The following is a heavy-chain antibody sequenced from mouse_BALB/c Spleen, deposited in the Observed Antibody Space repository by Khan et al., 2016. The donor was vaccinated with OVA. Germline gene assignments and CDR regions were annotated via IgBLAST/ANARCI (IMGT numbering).Heavy chain of an antibody. Sequence: QIQLVQSGAELAKPGASVKMSCKASGYTFTSYWMHWVKQRPGQGLEWIGYINPSTDYTDYNQKFKDKATLTVDKSSSTAYMQLTSLTSEDSAVYYCVNHGSSSDWFTYWGQGTLVTVSA. D-gene: IGHD1-1*01. CDR3: VNHGSSSDWFTY. CDR1: GYTFTSYW. V-gene: IGHV1-7*01. J-gene: IGHJ3*01. CDR2: INPSTDYT.